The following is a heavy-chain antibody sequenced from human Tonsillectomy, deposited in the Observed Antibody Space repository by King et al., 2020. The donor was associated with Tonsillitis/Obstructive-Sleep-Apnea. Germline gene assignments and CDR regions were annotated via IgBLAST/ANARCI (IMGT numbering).Heavy chain of an antibody. V-gene: IGHV4-31*03. J-gene: IGHJ3*02. CDR3: ARGLAAAGDAFDI. CDR2: IYYSGST. D-gene: IGHD6-13*01. Sequence: QLQESGPGLVKPSQNLSLTCTVSGGSISSGGYYWSWIRQHPGKGLEWIGYIYYSGSTYYNPSLKSRVTISVDTSKNQFSLKLSSVTAADTAVYYCARGLAAAGDAFDIWGQGTMVTVSS. CDR1: GGSISSGGYY.